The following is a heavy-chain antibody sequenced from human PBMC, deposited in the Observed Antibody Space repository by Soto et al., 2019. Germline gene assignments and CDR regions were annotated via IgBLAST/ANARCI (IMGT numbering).Heavy chain of an antibody. CDR2: INAGNGNT. CDR1: GYTFTSYA. CDR3: ARSYYDSSGYYFGPFDY. Sequence: GASVKVSCKASGYTFTSYAMHWVRQAPGQRFEWMGWINAGNGNTKYSQKFQGRVTITRDTSASTAYMELSSLRSEDTAVYYCARSYYDSSGYYFGPFDYWGQGTLVTVSS. D-gene: IGHD3-22*01. V-gene: IGHV1-3*01. J-gene: IGHJ4*02.